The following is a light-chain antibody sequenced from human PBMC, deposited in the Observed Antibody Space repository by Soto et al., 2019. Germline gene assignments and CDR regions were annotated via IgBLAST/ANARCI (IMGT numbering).Light chain of an antibody. CDR2: KTD. V-gene: IGLV1-47*01. CDR1: SSNIGSTY. CDR3: AAWDDSLSAVV. Sequence: QSVLTQPPSASGTPGQRVTISCSGSSSNIGSTYVHWYQQLPGTTPKLLIFKTDQRPSGVPDRFSGSKSGTSASLAISGLRSEDEAAYYCAAWDDSLSAVVFGGGTKLTVL. J-gene: IGLJ3*02.